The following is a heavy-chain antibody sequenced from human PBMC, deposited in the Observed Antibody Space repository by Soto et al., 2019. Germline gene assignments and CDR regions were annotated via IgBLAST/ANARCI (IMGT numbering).Heavy chain of an antibody. Sequence: QVHLVESGGGVVQPGTSLRLSCAASGFSFSNYGMHWVRQAPGKGLEWVAVTWYDGSTTYYADSVRGRFTVSRDNPKNQLYLQMDSLRDEDTVVYFCVRDSEWELTNGFEVWGQGTTVIVSS. CDR2: TWYDGSTT. V-gene: IGHV3-33*01. J-gene: IGHJ3*01. CDR3: VRDSEWELTNGFEV. CDR1: GFSFSNYG. D-gene: IGHD1-7*01.